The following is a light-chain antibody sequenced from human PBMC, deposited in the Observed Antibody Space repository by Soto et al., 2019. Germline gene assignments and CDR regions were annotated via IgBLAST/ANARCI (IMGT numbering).Light chain of an antibody. Sequence: EIVLTQSRGTLSLSPGERATLSCRASQSVSSNNLAWYQQRPGQAPRVVIYGASTRATGIPERFSGSGSGTDFTLTISSLEPEDFAVYYCQQYGRSPFTFGPGTKVDIK. CDR2: GAS. V-gene: IGKV3-20*01. CDR3: QQYGRSPFT. CDR1: QSVSSNN. J-gene: IGKJ3*01.